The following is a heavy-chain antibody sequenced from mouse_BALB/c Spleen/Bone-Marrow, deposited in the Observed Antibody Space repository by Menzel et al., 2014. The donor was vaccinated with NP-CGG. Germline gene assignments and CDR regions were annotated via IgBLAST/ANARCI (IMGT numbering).Heavy chain of an antibody. CDR2: IDPANGNT. CDR3: ASYRLRTYFDY. J-gene: IGHJ2*01. D-gene: IGHD2-14*01. CDR1: GFNIEDTY. Sequence: EVQLQQSGAELVKPGASVRLSCTASGFNIEDTYIHWVKQRPEQGLEWIGRIDPANGNTKYDPKFQGKATITADTSSNTAYLQLSSLTSEDTAVYYCASYRLRTYFDYWGQGTTLTVSS. V-gene: IGHV14-3*02.